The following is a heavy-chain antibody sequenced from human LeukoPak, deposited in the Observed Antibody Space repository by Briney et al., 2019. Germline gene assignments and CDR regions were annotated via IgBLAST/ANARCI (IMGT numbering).Heavy chain of an antibody. J-gene: IGHJ4*02. CDR1: GFTFSSYA. Sequence: GGSLRLSCAASGFTFSSYAMHWVRQAPGKGLEWVAVISYDGSNKYYADSVKGRFTISRDNSKNTLYLQMNSLRAEDTAVYYCAKATYYYDSSGYYYYFDHWGQGTLVTVSS. CDR2: ISYDGSNK. CDR3: AKATYYYDSSGYYYYFDH. D-gene: IGHD3-22*01. V-gene: IGHV3-30-3*01.